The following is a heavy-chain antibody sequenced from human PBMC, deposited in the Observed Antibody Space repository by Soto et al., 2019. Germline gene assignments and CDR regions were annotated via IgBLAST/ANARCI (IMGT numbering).Heavy chain of an antibody. CDR2: INHSGST. Sequence: SETLSLTCAVYGGSFSGYYWSWIRQPPGKGLEWIGEINHSGSTNYNPSLKSRVTISVDTSKNQFSLKLSSVTAADTAVYYCAREGNYDILTGYFPNYYYYYMDVWGKWTTVTVSS. D-gene: IGHD3-9*01. V-gene: IGHV4-34*01. CDR1: GGSFSGYY. J-gene: IGHJ6*03. CDR3: AREGNYDILTGYFPNYYYYYMDV.